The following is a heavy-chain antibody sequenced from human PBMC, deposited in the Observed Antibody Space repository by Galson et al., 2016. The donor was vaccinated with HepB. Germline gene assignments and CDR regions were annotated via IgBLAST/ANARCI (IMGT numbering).Heavy chain of an antibody. CDR1: GFTFSRYG. CDR2: ISRRGDST. D-gene: IGHD2-2*01. Sequence: SLRLSCAGSGFTFSRYGMTWVRQAPGKGLEDVSSISRRGDSTDYADSVKGRFTISRDNSKNTLSLQMNSLTADDTAIYYCVQGSTAPAVWGKGTTVTVSS. CDR3: VQGSTAPAV. J-gene: IGHJ6*04. V-gene: IGHV3-23*01.